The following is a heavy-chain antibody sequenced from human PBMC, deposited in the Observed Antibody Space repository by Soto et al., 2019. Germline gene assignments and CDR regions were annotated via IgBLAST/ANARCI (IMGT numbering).Heavy chain of an antibody. CDR1: GGSISSSSYY. D-gene: IGHD3-16*01. CDR2: IYYSGST. J-gene: IGHJ5*02. V-gene: IGHV4-39*01. CDR3: ARLNYDYVWGSYP. Sequence: SETLSLTCAVSGGSISSSSYYWGWIRQPPGKGLEWIGSIYYSGSTYYNPSLKSRVTISVDTSKNQFSLRLSSVTAADTAVYYCARLNYDYVWGSYPWGQGTLVTVSS.